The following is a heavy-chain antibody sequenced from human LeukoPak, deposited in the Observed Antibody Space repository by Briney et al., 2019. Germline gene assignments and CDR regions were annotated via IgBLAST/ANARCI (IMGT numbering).Heavy chain of an antibody. V-gene: IGHV3-23*01. CDR1: GFTFSSYA. Sequence: GGSLRLSCAASGFTFSSYAMSWVRQAPGKGLEWVSAISGSGGSTYYADSVKGRFTISRGNSKNTLYLQMNSLRAEDTAVYYYAREGLWFGESGEGGFDYWGQGTLVTVSS. CDR3: AREGLWFGESGEGGFDY. D-gene: IGHD3-10*01. CDR2: ISGSGGST. J-gene: IGHJ4*02.